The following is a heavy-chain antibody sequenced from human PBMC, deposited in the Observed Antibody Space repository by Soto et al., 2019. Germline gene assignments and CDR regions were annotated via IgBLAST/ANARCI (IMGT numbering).Heavy chain of an antibody. Sequence: QAQLVQSGAEVKEPGASVKVSCKASGYSFTTSGITWVRQAPGQGLEWMGWISTYNGNTNYAQKLQDRVTLTTDTSPSTAYMELRGLRSDDTAVYYCARRLYGDTDNGGQGPLVTVSS. D-gene: IGHD4-17*01. V-gene: IGHV1-18*01. CDR2: ISTYNGNT. CDR3: ARRLYGDTDN. CDR1: GYSFTTSG. J-gene: IGHJ4*02.